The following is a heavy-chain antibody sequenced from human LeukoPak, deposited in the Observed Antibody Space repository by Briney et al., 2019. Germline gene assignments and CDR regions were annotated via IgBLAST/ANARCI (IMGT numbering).Heavy chain of an antibody. CDR2: INHSGST. D-gene: IGHD5-18*01. CDR1: GGSISSSSYY. CDR3: ARRPIQLWFHGWFDP. Sequence: SETLSLTCTVSGGSISSSSYYWSWIRQPPGKGLEWIGEINHSGSTNYNPSLKSRVTISVDTSKNQFSLKLSSVTAADTAVYYCARRPIQLWFHGWFDPWGQGTLVTVSS. V-gene: IGHV4-39*07. J-gene: IGHJ5*02.